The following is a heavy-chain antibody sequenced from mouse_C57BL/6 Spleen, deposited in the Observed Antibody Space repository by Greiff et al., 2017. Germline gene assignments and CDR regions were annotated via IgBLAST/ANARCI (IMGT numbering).Heavy chain of an antibody. J-gene: IGHJ2*01. CDR3: KRDWDD. D-gene: IGHD4-1*01. CDR2: IDPETGGT. V-gene: IGHV1-15*01. CDR1: GYTFTDYE. Sequence: QVQLKQSGAELVRPGASVTLSCKASGYTFTDYEMHWVKQTPVHGLEWIGAIDPETGGTAYNQKFKGKAILTADKSSSTAYMELRSLTSEDSAVXYWKRDWDDWGQGTTLTVSS.